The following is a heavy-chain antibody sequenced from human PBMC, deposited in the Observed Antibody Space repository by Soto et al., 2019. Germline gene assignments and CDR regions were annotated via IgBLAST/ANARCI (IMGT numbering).Heavy chain of an antibody. CDR1: GGSVISSSW. Sequence: PSETLSLTCVVSGGSVISSSWLTWVLQSPGKGLEWIGEIYHAGSPNYNPSFQSRISISLDKSKNSFSLRLTSVTAADAAIYYCARGSSFRGDFDIWGQGTTVTVSS. CDR3: ARGSSFRGDFDI. CDR2: IYHAGSP. D-gene: IGHD2-21*01. J-gene: IGHJ3*02. V-gene: IGHV4-4*02.